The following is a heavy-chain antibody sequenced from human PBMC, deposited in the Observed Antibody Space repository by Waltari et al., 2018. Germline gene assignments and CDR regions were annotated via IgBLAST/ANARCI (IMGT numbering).Heavy chain of an antibody. D-gene: IGHD6-13*01. V-gene: IGHV4-59*08. J-gene: IGHJ5*02. Sequence: QVQLQESGPGLVKPSETLSLTCTVSGGSISSYYWSWIRQPPGKGLEWIGYIYYSGSTNYNPSLKSRVTISVDTSKNQFSLKLSSVTAADTAVYYCARMRKQQLPPVENWFDPWGQGTLVTVSS. CDR2: IYYSGST. CDR1: GGSISSYY. CDR3: ARMRKQQLPPVENWFDP.